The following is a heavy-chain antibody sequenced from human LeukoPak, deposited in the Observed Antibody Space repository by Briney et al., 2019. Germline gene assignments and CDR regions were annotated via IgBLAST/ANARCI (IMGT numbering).Heavy chain of an antibody. CDR1: GFTFSTYA. D-gene: IGHD3-10*01. Sequence: GGSLRLSCAASGFTFSTYAMHWVRQAPGKGPEWVAGINWNSNTIDYADSVKGRFTISRDNAKNSLYLQMNSLRVEDMALYYCAKGDRGITMGQDYFDYWGQGTLVTVSS. J-gene: IGHJ4*02. CDR2: INWNSNTI. CDR3: AKGDRGITMGQDYFDY. V-gene: IGHV3-9*03.